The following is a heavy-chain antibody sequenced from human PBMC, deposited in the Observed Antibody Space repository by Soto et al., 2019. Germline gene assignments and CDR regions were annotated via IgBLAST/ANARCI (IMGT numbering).Heavy chain of an antibody. J-gene: IGHJ4*02. Sequence: WKTRSDRCTVSSGSTGRCSDNWGWIRQPPGKGLEWIGSIYYSGSTYYNPSLKSRVTISVDTSKNQFSLKLSSVTAADTAVYYCAGLKYFHSSDYLVHRGEGT. CDR3: AGLKYFHSSDYLVH. CDR2: IYYSGST. CDR1: SGSTGRCSDN. D-gene: IGHD6-19*01. V-gene: IGHV4-39*01.